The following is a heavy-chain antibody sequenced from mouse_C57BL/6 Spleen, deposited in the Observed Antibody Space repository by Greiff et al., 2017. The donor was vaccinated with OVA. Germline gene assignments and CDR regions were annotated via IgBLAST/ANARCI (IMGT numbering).Heavy chain of an antibody. J-gene: IGHJ4*01. CDR3: ARYYGSSTYAMDY. CDR2: IDPSDSET. CDR1: GYTFTSYW. V-gene: IGHV1-52*01. Sequence: QVQLQQPGAELVRPGSSVKLSCKASGYTFTSYWMHWVKQRPIQGLEWIGNIDPSDSETHYNQKFKDKATLTVDKSSSTAYMQLSSLTSEDSAVYYCARYYGSSTYAMDYWGQGTSVTVSS. D-gene: IGHD1-1*01.